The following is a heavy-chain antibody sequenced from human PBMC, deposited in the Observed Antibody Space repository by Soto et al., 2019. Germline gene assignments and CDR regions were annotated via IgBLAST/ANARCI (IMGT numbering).Heavy chain of an antibody. Sequence: GGSLRLSCAASGFTFSSYWMHWVRQAPAKGLVWVSRINSDGSSTSYADSVKGRFTISRDNAKNTLYLQMNSLRAEDTAVYYCARGGAPGSGMDVWGQGTTVTVSS. CDR1: GFTFSSYW. CDR2: INSDGSST. J-gene: IGHJ6*02. V-gene: IGHV3-74*01. CDR3: ARGGAPGSGMDV. D-gene: IGHD1-26*01.